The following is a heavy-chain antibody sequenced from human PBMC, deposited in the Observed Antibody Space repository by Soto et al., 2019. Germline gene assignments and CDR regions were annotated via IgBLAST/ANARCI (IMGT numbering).Heavy chain of an antibody. CDR3: ARDNKATVALDY. Sequence: PVGSLRLSGAASGFTFSDYYMSCIRQARGKGLEWVSYISSSSSYTNYADSVKGRFTISRDNAENSLYLQMNSLRAEDTAVYYCARDNKATVALDYWGQGTMVTVS. J-gene: IGHJ4*02. CDR1: GFTFSDYY. D-gene: IGHD4-17*01. CDR2: ISSSSSYT. V-gene: IGHV3-11*06.